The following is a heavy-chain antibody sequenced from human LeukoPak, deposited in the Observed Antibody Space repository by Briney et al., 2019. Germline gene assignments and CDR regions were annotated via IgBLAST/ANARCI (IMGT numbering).Heavy chain of an antibody. J-gene: IGHJ4*02. D-gene: IGHD1-7*01. CDR1: GDSNSNYY. Sequence: SETLSLTCTVSGDSNSNYYWSWTRQPPGKGLEWIGYVYSTGKTNYNPSLNSRVTISVDTSKSQFSLRLSSVNTADTAVYYCARVNGGNYDLPFDYWGQGTLVTVSA. V-gene: IGHV4-59*01. CDR2: VYSTGKT. CDR3: ARVNGGNYDLPFDY.